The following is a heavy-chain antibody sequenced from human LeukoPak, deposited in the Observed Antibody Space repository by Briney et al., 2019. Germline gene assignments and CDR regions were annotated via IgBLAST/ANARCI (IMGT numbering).Heavy chain of an antibody. D-gene: IGHD6-13*01. CDR2: ISGSGAST. V-gene: IGHV3-23*01. CDR1: GITFSSYA. Sequence: GGSLRLSCAVSGITFSSYAMSWVRQSPGKGLEWVSAISGSGASTYYADSVKGRSTISRDNSKNTLSLQMNSLRAEDTAVYYCAKTIEAGGTGYWGQGTLVTVSS. J-gene: IGHJ4*02. CDR3: AKTIEAGGTGY.